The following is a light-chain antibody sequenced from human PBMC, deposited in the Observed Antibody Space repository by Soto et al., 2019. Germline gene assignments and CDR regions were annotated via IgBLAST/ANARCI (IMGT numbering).Light chain of an antibody. CDR1: SSNIGAGYD. CDR2: ANT. Sequence: QPVLTQPPSLSGAPGQRVTISCTGSSSNIGAGYDVHWYQQLPGTAPKLLIFANTNRPSGVPDRFSGSKSGPSASLAITGLQVDDEADYYCQSYDSSLSTYVFGAGTKLTVL. CDR3: QSYDSSLSTYV. V-gene: IGLV1-40*01. J-gene: IGLJ1*01.